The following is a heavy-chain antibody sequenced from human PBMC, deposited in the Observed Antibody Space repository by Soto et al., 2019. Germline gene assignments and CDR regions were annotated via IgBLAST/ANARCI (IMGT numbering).Heavy chain of an antibody. CDR2: ISGYNAKT. CDR3: ARGLFGVVITTPVDH. D-gene: IGHD3-3*01. J-gene: IGHJ4*02. V-gene: IGHV1-18*01. CDR1: GYTFTSYG. Sequence: VASVKVSCKASGYTFTSYGISWVRQAPGQGLEWMGWISGYNAKTNYAQNFQARVTMTTDTSTNTAYMELTSLRSDDTAVYYCARGLFGVVITTPVDHWGQGTLVTVSS.